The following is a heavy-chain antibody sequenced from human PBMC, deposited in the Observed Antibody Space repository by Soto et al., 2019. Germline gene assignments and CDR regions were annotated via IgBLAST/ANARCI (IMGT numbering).Heavy chain of an antibody. CDR1: GGSISSYY. Sequence: XETLSLTCTVSGGSISSYYWSWIRQPPGKGLEWIGYIYYSGSTNYNPSLKSRVTISVDTSKNQFSLKLSSVTAADTAVYYCARLRDYDFWSGYYYYFDYWGQGTLVTVSS. CDR2: IYYSGST. V-gene: IGHV4-59*01. J-gene: IGHJ4*02. CDR3: ARLRDYDFWSGYYYYFDY. D-gene: IGHD3-3*01.